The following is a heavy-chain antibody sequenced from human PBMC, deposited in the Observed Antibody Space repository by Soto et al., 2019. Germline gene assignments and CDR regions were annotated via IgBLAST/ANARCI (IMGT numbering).Heavy chain of an antibody. J-gene: IGHJ4*02. CDR1: GGSISSCDYY. CDR3: ARHRRETGTYAQPHDY. V-gene: IGHV4-39*01. D-gene: IGHD1-1*01. CDR2: ICSSWGT. Sequence: SETLSLTCTVSGGSISSCDYYWGGVRQPPGTGLAWIGSICSSWGTYQNPSLQRRVTISVDTSKNQFSLRLSSVTAEDTAVYYCARHRRETGTYAQPHDYWGQGTVETVSS.